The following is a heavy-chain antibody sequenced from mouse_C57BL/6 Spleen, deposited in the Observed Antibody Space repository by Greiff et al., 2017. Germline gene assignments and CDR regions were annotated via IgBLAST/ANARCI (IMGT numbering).Heavy chain of an antibody. CDR3: ARRWYFDY. J-gene: IGHJ2*01. CDR1: GFTFSDYG. V-gene: IGHV5-17*01. Sequence: EVHVVESGGGLVKPGGSLKLSCAASGFTFSDYGMHWVRQAPEKGLEWIAYISRGSSTIYYADTVKGRFTISRDTSKNTLFLQMTSLRSEDTAMYYCARRWYFDYWGQGTTLTVSS. CDR2: ISRGSSTI.